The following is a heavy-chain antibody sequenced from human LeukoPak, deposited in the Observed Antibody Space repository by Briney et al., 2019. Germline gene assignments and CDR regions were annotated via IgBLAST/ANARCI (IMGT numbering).Heavy chain of an antibody. Sequence: ASETLSLXCTVSGYSNSSGYYWGWIRQPPGKGLEWIGSIYHSGSTYYNPSLKSRVTISVDTSKNQFSLKLSSVTAADTAVYYCARDLKKVSSSWFDYWGQGTLVTVSS. CDR1: GYSNSSGYY. CDR2: IYHSGST. CDR3: ARDLKKVSSSWFDY. J-gene: IGHJ4*02. V-gene: IGHV4-38-2*02. D-gene: IGHD6-13*01.